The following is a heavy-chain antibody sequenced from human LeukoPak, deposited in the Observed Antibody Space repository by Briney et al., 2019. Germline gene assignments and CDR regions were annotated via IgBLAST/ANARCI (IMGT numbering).Heavy chain of an antibody. D-gene: IGHD6-19*01. V-gene: IGHV3-66*03. CDR1: GFTVSSNY. Sequence: GGSLRLSCAASGFTVSSNYMSWVHQAPGKGLEWVSVIYSCGSTYYADSVKGRFTISRDNAKNSLYLQMNSLRAEDTAVYYCARDKGSGWFDAFDIWGQGTMVTVSS. CDR2: IYSCGST. J-gene: IGHJ3*02. CDR3: ARDKGSGWFDAFDI.